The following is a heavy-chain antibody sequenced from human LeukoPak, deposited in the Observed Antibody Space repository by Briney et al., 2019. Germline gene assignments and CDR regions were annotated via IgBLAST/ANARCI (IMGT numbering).Heavy chain of an antibody. CDR2: IYAGGLFGIGSGRT. CDR3: ARVWARFPFSAGKVIDYYGMDV. J-gene: IGHJ6*02. V-gene: IGHV4-4*07. D-gene: IGHD3-22*01. CDR1: GGSLSDYF. Sequence: SETLSLTCTVSGGSLSDYFWTWVRQPTGKGLEWIGRIYAGGLFGIGSGRTDYNPSLKSRVTISVDKSKNQFSLKLSSVTAADTAVYYCARVWARFPFSAGKVIDYYGMDVWGQGTTVTVSS.